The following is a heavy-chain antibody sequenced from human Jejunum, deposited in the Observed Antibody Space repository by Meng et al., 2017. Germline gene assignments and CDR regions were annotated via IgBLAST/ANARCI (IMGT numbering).Heavy chain of an antibody. CDR3: ARESVSFIVRTTGLDY. J-gene: IGHJ4*02. CDR1: GFSFSTYA. D-gene: IGHD1-26*01. V-gene: IGHV3-30*01. Sequence: GGSLRLSCAASGFSFSTYAMHWVRQAPGKGLEWVALIPYDGSNKYYADSVKGRFTISRDNSKNTLYLQMDSLRADDTAVYYCARESVSFIVRTTGLDYWGQGTLVTVSS. CDR2: IPYDGSNK.